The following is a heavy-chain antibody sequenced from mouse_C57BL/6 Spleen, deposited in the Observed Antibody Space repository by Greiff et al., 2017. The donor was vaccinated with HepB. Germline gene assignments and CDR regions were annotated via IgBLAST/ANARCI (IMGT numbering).Heavy chain of an antibody. CDR2: IWGVGST. CDR3: AIQLRSFAY. J-gene: IGHJ3*01. D-gene: IGHD1-1*01. CDR1: GFSLTSYG. Sequence: VKLQESGPGLVAPSQSLSITCTVSGFSLTSYGVDWVRQSPGKGLEWLGVIWGVGSTNYNSALKSRLSISKDNSKSQVFLKMNSLQTDDTAMYYCAIQLRSFAYWGQGTLVTVSA. V-gene: IGHV2-6*01.